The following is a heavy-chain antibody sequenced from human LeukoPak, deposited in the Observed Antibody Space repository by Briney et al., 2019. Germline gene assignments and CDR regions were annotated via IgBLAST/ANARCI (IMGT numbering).Heavy chain of an antibody. J-gene: IGHJ4*02. CDR1: GFTLSSYS. Sequence: GGSLRLSCAASGFTLSSYSMNWVRQAPGKGLEWVSYISSTGSTIYYADSVKGRFTISRDNAKNSLYLQMNSLRAEDTAVYYCAREVASWYDYWGQGTLVTVSS. CDR3: AREVASWYDY. D-gene: IGHD6-13*01. CDR2: ISSTGSTI. V-gene: IGHV3-48*01.